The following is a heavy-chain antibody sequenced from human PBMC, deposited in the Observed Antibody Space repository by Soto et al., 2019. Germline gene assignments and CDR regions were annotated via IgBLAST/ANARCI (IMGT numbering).Heavy chain of an antibody. D-gene: IGHD2-15*01. Sequence: ASVKVSCKASGYTFTSYDINWVRQATGQGLEWMGWMNPNSGNTGYAQKFQGRVTMTRNTSISTAYMEPSSLRSEDTAVYYCARGRAGYCSGGSCSLSYYYYYYMDVWGKGTTVTVSS. CDR3: ARGRAGYCSGGSCSLSYYYYYYMDV. V-gene: IGHV1-8*01. CDR1: GYTFTSYD. J-gene: IGHJ6*03. CDR2: MNPNSGNT.